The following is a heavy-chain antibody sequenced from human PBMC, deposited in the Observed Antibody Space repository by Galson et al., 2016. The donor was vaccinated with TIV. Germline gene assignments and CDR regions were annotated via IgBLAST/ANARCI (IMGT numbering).Heavy chain of an antibody. D-gene: IGHD3-22*01. J-gene: IGHJ3*02. CDR2: ISYDGSHE. Sequence: SLRLSCAASGFTFSSYDMHWVRQAPGKGLEWVAVISYDGSHEHYAGSVKGRFTISRDNSKTTLDLQMNSLGAEDTAVYYCAKEENSGYYPNDAFDIWGQGTMVTVS. CDR3: AKEENSGYYPNDAFDI. V-gene: IGHV3-30*18. CDR1: GFTFSSYD.